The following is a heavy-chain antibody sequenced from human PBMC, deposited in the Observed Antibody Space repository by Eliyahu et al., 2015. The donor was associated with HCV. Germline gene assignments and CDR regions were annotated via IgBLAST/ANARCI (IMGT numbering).Heavy chain of an antibody. Sequence: QVQLVQSGAEVKKPGASVKVSCKASGYTFTSYGISWVRQAPGQGLEWMGWISAYNGNTNYAQKLQGRVTMTTDTSTSTAYMELRSLRSDDTAVYYCARDILSMVAALFGYYYYGMDAWGQGTTVTVSS. CDR3: ARDILSMVAALFGYYYYGMDA. CDR2: ISAYNGNT. D-gene: IGHD2-15*01. J-gene: IGHJ6*02. V-gene: IGHV1-18*04. CDR1: GYTFTSYG.